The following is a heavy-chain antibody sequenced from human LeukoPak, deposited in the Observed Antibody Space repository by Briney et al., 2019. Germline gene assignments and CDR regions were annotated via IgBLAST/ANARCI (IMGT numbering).Heavy chain of an antibody. V-gene: IGHV1-24*01. D-gene: IGHD2-2*01. CDR3: ATVVVPAAPLDY. J-gene: IGHJ4*02. CDR1: GYTLTELS. CDR2: FDPEDGET. Sequence: ASVKVSCKVSGYTLTELSMHGVRQAPGKGLEWMGGFDPEDGETIYAQKFQGRVTMTEDTSTDTAYMELSSLRSEDTAVYYCATVVVPAAPLDYWGQGTLVTVSS.